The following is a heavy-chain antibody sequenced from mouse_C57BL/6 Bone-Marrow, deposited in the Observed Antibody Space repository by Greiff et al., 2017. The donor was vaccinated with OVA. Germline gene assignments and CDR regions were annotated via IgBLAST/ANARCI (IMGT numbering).Heavy chain of an antibody. Sequence: QVQLQQSDAELVKPGASVKISCKASGYTFTDHTIHWMKQRPEQGLEWIGYIYPRDGSTKYNEKFKGKATLTADKSSSTAYMQLNSLTSEDSAVYFCARLYYGSSYDWYFDVWGTGTTVTVSS. CDR3: ARLYYGSSYDWYFDV. D-gene: IGHD1-1*01. CDR1: GYTFTDHT. CDR2: IYPRDGST. V-gene: IGHV1-78*01. J-gene: IGHJ1*03.